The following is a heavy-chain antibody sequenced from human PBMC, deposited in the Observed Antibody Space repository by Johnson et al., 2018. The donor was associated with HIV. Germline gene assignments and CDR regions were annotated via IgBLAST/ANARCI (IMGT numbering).Heavy chain of an antibody. V-gene: IGHV3-23*04. D-gene: IGHD3-16*01. J-gene: IGHJ3*02. CDR2: ISGGAGST. CDR1: GFTFSNAW. CDR3: ASWGGLNHMGDPFDI. Sequence: VQLVESGGGLVKPGGSLRLSCAASGFTFSNAWMSWVRQAPGKGLEWVSGISGGAGSTSYADSVKGRFTISRDNSKNTLSLQMSSLRVEDTAVYFCASWGGLNHMGDPFDIWGQGTMVTVSS.